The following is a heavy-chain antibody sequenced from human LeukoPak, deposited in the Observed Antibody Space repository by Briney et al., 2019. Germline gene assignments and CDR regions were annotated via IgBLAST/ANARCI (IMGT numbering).Heavy chain of an antibody. CDR1: GYTFTAYY. CDR2: INANSGGT. CDR3: AREGDFDAFDI. Sequence: ASVKVSCKASGYTFTAYYMHWVRQAPGQGLEWMGWINANSGGTNYAQEFQGRVTMTRDTSISTAYMELTRLRSDDTAVYYCAREGDFDAFDIWGQGTMVTVSS. J-gene: IGHJ3*02. D-gene: IGHD3-16*01. V-gene: IGHV1-2*02.